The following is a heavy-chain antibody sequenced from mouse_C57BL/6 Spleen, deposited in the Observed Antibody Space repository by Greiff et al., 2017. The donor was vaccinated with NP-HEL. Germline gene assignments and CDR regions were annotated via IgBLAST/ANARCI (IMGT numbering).Heavy chain of an antibody. CDR3: ARLPGSSYNFDY. D-gene: IGHD1-1*01. CDR2: IDPSDSET. J-gene: IGHJ2*01. Sequence: QVQLKQPGAELVRPGSSVKLSCKASGYTFTSYWMHWVKQRPIQGLEWIGNIDPSDSETHYNQKFKDKATLTVDKSSSTAYMQLSSLTSEDSAVYYCARLPGSSYNFDYWGQGTTLTVSS. CDR1: GYTFTSYW. V-gene: IGHV1-52*01.